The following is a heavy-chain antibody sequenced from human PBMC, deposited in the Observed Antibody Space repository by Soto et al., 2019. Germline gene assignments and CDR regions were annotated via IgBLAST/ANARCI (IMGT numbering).Heavy chain of an antibody. CDR2: INVYSGST. CDR3: ERVGVAETTGMAGK. CDR1: GYTFTSYS. D-gene: IGHD4-4*01. J-gene: IGHJ4*02. Sequence: ASVKVSCKASGYTFTSYSISWVRQAPGQGLEWMGWINVYSGSTKYAQKFQGRVTMTTDTSTSTVYMELRSLTSDDTAVYYCERVGVAETTGMAGKGGQETLVTVS. V-gene: IGHV1-18*01.